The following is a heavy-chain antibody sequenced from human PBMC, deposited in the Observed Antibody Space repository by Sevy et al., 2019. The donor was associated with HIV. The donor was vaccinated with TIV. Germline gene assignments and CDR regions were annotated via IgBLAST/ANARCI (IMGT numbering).Heavy chain of an antibody. CDR2: ISGFNGNT. Sequence: ASVKVSCKASNYNFFAYGFAWVRQAPGQGLEWMGWISGFNGNTNYAQKLRGRVTLTTDSSTSTAYMELRSLTSDETAVYYCAREVVTPGPDYGMDVWGPGTTVTVSS. V-gene: IGHV1-18*01. CDR1: NYNFFAYG. CDR3: AREVVTPGPDYGMDV. D-gene: IGHD3-22*01. J-gene: IGHJ6*02.